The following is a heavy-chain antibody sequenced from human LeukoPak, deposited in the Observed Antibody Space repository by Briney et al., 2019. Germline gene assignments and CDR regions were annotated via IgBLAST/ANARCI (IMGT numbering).Heavy chain of an antibody. CDR1: GCTFTSYG. J-gene: IGHJ5*02. CDR3: ARVGVAAGGNWFDP. V-gene: IGHV1-18*01. Sequence: ASVKVSCKAAGCTFTSYGLTWVRQAPGQGLEWLGWINTYNGNTNYAQKFQGRVTMTTDTSTSTAYMELRSLRSDDTAVYYCARVGVAAGGNWFDPWGQGTLVTVSS. CDR2: INTYNGNT. D-gene: IGHD6-25*01.